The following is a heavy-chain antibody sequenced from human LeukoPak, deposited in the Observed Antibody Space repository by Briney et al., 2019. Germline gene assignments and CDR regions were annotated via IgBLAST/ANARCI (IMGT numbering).Heavy chain of an antibody. V-gene: IGHV1-2*02. CDR2: IRPMTGDT. CDR1: GYNFRAYY. Sequence: ASVKVSCKASGYNFRAYYIHWVRQAPGQGLEWLGYIRPMTGDTNYAQKFQDRVTFSMDTSTATAYMELRSLRSDDPAFYYCGRGVQSFDPWGQGTPVTVSS. J-gene: IGHJ5*02. CDR3: GRGVQSFDP.